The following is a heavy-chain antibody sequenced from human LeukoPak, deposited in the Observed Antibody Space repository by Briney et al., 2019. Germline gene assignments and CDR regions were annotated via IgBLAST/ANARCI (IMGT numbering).Heavy chain of an antibody. D-gene: IGHD1-26*01. J-gene: IGHJ4*02. CDR3: ARDHSGSLWVYDY. Sequence: GGSLRLSCAASGFTFSSYSMNWVRQAPGKGLEWVSSISSSSSYIYYADSVKGRFTISRDNAKNSLYLQMNSLRAEDTAVYYCARDHSGSLWVYDYWGQGTLVTVSS. CDR1: GFTFSSYS. V-gene: IGHV3-21*01. CDR2: ISSSSSYI.